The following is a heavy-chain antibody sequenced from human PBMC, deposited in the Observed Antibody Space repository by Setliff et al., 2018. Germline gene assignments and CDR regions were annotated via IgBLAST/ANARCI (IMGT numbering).Heavy chain of an antibody. D-gene: IGHD6-19*01. CDR2: INLNTGNI. CDR1: GYTFTTYA. CDR3: ARVGGYASAWHGIEAFDI. J-gene: IGHJ3*02. V-gene: IGHV1-2*02. Sequence: ASVKVSCKASGYTFTTYAIHWVRQAPGQRLEWMGRINLNTGNIFYAQEFQGRVTMTRDTSIDTAYMEVNRLTYDDTAVYYCARVGGYASAWHGIEAFDIWGQGTKVTVSS.